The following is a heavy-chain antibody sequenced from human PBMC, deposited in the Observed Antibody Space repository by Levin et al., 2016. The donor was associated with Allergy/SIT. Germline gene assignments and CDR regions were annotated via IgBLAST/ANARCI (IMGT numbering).Heavy chain of an antibody. CDR1: GYTFTSYD. CDR2: ISAYNGNT. J-gene: IGHJ5*02. V-gene: IGHV1-18*01. D-gene: IGHD3-10*01. CDR3: ARMGNTQRLWFGELDP. Sequence: ASVKVSCKASGYTFTSYDINWVRQAPGQGLEWMGWISAYNGNTNYAQKLQGRVTMTTDTSTSTAYMELRSLRSDDTAVYYCARMGNTQRLWFGELDPWGQGTLVTVSS.